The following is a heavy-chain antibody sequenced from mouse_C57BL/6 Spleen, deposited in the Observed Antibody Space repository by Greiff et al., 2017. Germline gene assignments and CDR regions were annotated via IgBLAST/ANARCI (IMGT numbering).Heavy chain of an antibody. CDR2: INPNYGTT. V-gene: IGHV1-39*01. J-gene: IGHJ2*01. CDR1: GYSFTDYN. Sequence: VQLQQSGPELVKPGASVKISCKASGYSFTDYNMNWVKQSNGKSLEWIGVINPNYGTTSYNQKFKGKATLTVDQSSSTAYMQLNSLTSEDSAVYCCAWGRAEGHYFDDWGQGTTLTVSS. D-gene: IGHD3-3*01. CDR3: AWGRAEGHYFDD.